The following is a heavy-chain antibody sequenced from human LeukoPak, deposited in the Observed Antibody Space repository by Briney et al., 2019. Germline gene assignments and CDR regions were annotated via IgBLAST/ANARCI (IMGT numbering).Heavy chain of an antibody. D-gene: IGHD6-19*01. Sequence: GGSLRLSCAASGFTFSSYSMNWVRQAPGKGLEWVSYISSSSSTIYYADSVKGRFTISRDNAKNSLYLQMNSLRAEDTAVYYCARTYPRPGIAVAGHFDYWGQGTLVTVSS. CDR3: ARTYPRPGIAVAGHFDY. CDR2: ISSSSSTI. J-gene: IGHJ4*02. CDR1: GFTFSSYS. V-gene: IGHV3-48*04.